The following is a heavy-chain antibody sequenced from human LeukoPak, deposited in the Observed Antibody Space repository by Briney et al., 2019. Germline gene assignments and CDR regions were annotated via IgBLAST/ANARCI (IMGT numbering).Heavy chain of an antibody. V-gene: IGHV3-30*02. CDR1: GFTFSSYA. J-gene: IGHJ4*02. CDR3: AKDVGLVSLIRGVVDY. D-gene: IGHD3-10*01. CDR2: IRYDGSNK. Sequence: GGSLRLSCVASGFTFSSYAMHWVRLAPGKGLEWVALIRYDGSNKYYADSVKGRFTISRDNSKNTLYLQMNSLRAEDTAVYYCAKDVGLVSLIRGVVDYWGQGTLVTVSS.